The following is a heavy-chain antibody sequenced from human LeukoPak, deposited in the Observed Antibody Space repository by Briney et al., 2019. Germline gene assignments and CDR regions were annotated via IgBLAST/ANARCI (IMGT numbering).Heavy chain of an antibody. D-gene: IGHD3-3*01. V-gene: IGHV3-48*04. CDR2: ISSSSGTI. Sequence: GGSLRLSCAASGFTFSSYSMNWVRQAPGKGLEWVSYISSSSGTIYYADSVKGRFTISRDNAKNSLYLQMNSLRAEDTAVYYCARVGYYDFWSGLIPHTYYMDVWGKGTTVTVSS. CDR3: ARVGYYDFWSGLIPHTYYMDV. CDR1: GFTFSSYS. J-gene: IGHJ6*03.